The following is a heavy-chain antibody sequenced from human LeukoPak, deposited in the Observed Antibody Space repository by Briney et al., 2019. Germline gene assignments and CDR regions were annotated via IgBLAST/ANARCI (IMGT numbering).Heavy chain of an antibody. J-gene: IGHJ4*02. Sequence: GGSLRLSCAASRFTVSTNYMSWVRQAPGKGLEWVSVIYNGGSTYYADSVKGRFTISRDNSKNTLYLQMNSLRAEDTAVYYCARDPSTSGNYKGYFDYWGQGTLVTVS. CDR1: RFTVSTNY. D-gene: IGHD1-26*01. CDR2: IYNGGST. V-gene: IGHV3-53*01. CDR3: ARDPSTSGNYKGYFDY.